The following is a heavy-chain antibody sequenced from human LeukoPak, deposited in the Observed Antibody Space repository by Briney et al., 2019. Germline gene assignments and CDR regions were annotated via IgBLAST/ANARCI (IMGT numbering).Heavy chain of an antibody. CDR1: GYTFTSYY. CDR2: INPSGGST. CDR3: ARAQGLGSYGPHGMDV. Sequence: ASVKVSCTASGYTFTSYYMHWVRQAPGQGLEWMGIINPSGGSTSYAQKFQGRVTMTRDTSTSTVYMELSSPRSEDTAVYYCARAQGLGSYGPHGMDVWGQGTTVTVSS. D-gene: IGHD1-26*01. J-gene: IGHJ6*02. V-gene: IGHV1-46*01.